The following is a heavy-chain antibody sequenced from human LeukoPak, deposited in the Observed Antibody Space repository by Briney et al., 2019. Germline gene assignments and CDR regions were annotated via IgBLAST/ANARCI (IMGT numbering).Heavy chain of an antibody. CDR2: ISGSGGST. V-gene: IGHV3-23*01. J-gene: IGHJ4*02. CDR3: AKFWNDVFGY. D-gene: IGHD1-1*01. CDR1: GFTFSSSA. Sequence: QAGGSLRLSCAASGFTFSSSAMNWVRQAPGKGLEWVSAISGSGGSTYYADSVKGRFTISRDNSKNTLYLQMNSLRAEDTAVYYCAKFWNDVFGYWGQGTLVTVSS.